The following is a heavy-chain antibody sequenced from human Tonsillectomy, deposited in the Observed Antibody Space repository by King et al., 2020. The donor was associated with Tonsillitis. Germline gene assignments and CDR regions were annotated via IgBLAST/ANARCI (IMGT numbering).Heavy chain of an antibody. CDR2: IYNGGST. D-gene: IGHD1-26*01. Sequence: QLVQSGGGLVQPGGSLRLSCAASGFTVSNNYMSWVRQAPGKGLEWVSVIYNGGSTYYADSVKGRFTISRHNSKNTLYLQMNSLRAEDTAVYYCASGAAYYYYGMDVWGQGITVTVSS. V-gene: IGHV3-53*04. CDR3: ASGAAYYYYGMDV. J-gene: IGHJ6*02. CDR1: GFTVSNNY.